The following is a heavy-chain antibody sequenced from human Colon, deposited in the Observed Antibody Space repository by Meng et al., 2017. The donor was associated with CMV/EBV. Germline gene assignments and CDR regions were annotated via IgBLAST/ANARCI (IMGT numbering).Heavy chain of an antibody. Sequence: SVKVSCKASGGNFGGYSISWVRQAPGQGLEWLGGIIPLYPMTHYAQKFQDRVTIIADKSTSTAYMELTGLTSEDTAIYYCARGRDCINGLCYFDSWGQGTLVTSPQ. CDR1: GGNFGGYS. J-gene: IGHJ4*02. CDR3: ARGRDCINGLCYFDS. CDR2: IIPLYPMT. V-gene: IGHV1-69*10. D-gene: IGHD2-8*01.